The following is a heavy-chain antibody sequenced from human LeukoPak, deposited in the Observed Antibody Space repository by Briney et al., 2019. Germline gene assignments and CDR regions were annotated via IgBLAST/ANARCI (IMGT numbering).Heavy chain of an antibody. Sequence: SETLSLTCTVSGGSISSYYWSWIRQPPGKGLEWIGYIYYSGSTNYNPSLKSRVTISVDTSKNQFSLKLSSVTAVDTAVYYCARGGFYSSQTNFDYWGQGALVTVSS. V-gene: IGHV4-59*01. CDR2: IYYSGST. CDR3: ARGGFYSSQTNFDY. J-gene: IGHJ4*02. D-gene: IGHD5-18*01. CDR1: GGSISSYY.